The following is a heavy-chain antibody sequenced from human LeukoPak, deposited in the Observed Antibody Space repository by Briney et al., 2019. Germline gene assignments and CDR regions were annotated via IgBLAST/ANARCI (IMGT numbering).Heavy chain of an antibody. CDR1: GGSISSHY. Sequence: SETLSLTCTVSGGSISSHYWSWIRQPPGKGLEWIGYIYYSGSTNYNPSLKSRVTISVDTSKNQFSLKLSSVTAADTAVYYCARRRSGDSHFDYWGQGTLVTVSS. J-gene: IGHJ4*02. CDR2: IYYSGST. D-gene: IGHD3-16*01. CDR3: ARRRSGDSHFDY. V-gene: IGHV4-59*08.